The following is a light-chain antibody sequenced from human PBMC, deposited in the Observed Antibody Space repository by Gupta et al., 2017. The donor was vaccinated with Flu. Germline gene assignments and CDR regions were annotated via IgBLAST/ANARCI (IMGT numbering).Light chain of an antibody. V-gene: IGKV1-5*01. CDR3: QQYKSSPLT. CDR1: ESINGW. J-gene: IGKJ4*01. CDR2: DAS. Sequence: DIQMTQSPSTLSASVGDRVTITCRASESINGWLAWYQQKPGKAPKLLFYDASTLQSGVPSRFSGSGSGTDFTLTISSVQPDDFATYYCQQYKSSPLTFGQGTRVDIK.